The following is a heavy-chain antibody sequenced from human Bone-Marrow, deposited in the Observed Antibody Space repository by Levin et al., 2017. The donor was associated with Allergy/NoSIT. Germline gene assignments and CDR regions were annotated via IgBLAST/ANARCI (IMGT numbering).Heavy chain of an antibody. V-gene: IGHV4-59*08. CDR1: GGSVSSNY. CDR3: ARQAWGEAGRNNWYVDL. D-gene: IGHD7-27*01. J-gene: IGHJ2*01. Sequence: SQTLSLTCSVPGGSVSSNYWSWIRPPPGKGLEYIGYIYYSGSTNYNPSLKSRVTISVDTSKNQFSLKLSSVTAADTAMYYCARQAWGEAGRNNWYVDLWGRGSLVTVSS. CDR2: IYYSGST.